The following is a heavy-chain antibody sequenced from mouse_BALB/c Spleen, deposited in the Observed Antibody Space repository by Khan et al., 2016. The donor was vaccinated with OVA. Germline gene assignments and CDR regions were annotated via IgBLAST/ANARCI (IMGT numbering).Heavy chain of an antibody. CDR1: GYTFTDYA. J-gene: IGHJ3*01. V-gene: IGHV1S137*01. D-gene: IGHD1-3*01. Sequence: VQLQESGAELVRPGVSVKISCKGSGYTFTDYAMHWVKQSHAKSLEWIGVISTYYGDADYNQKFKGKATMTVYKSSSTAYMELARLTSEDSAIYYCARGSGSSRFAYGGQGTLVTVSA. CDR2: ISTYYGDA. CDR3: ARGSGSSRFAY.